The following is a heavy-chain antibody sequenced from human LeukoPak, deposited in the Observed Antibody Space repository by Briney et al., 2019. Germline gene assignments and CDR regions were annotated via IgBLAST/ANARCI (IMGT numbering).Heavy chain of an antibody. CDR1: GFTFSSYA. CDR2: ISGSGGST. Sequence: PGGSLRLSCAASGFTFSSYAMSWVRQAPGKGLEWVSAISGSGGSTYYADSVKGRFTISRDNSKNTLYLQMNSLRAEDTAVYYCAKDDYYDSSGYYYQNQNYFDYWGQGTLVTVSS. V-gene: IGHV3-23*01. D-gene: IGHD3-22*01. CDR3: AKDDYYDSSGYYYQNQNYFDY. J-gene: IGHJ4*02.